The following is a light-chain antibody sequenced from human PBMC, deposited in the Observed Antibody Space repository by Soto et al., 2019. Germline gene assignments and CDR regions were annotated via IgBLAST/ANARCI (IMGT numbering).Light chain of an antibody. J-gene: IGKJ5*01. CDR1: QSISSSF. CDR2: GAY. Sequence: TVLTQSPGILSLSPGARDSLSRGASQSISSSFLAWYQQKPGQAPRLLIYGAYSRATGIPDRFSGTGSETDFTLTISRLEPEDFAVYYCQQYDNSPITFGQGTRLE. V-gene: IGKV3-20*01. CDR3: QQYDNSPIT.